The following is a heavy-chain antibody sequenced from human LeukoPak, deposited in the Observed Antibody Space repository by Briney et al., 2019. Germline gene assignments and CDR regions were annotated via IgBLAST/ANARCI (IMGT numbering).Heavy chain of an antibody. D-gene: IGHD3-9*01. J-gene: IGHJ5*02. CDR2: TNHSGST. CDR1: GGSFSGYY. CDR3: ARGADKGWFDP. V-gene: IGHV4-34*01. Sequence: SETLSLTCAVYGGSFSGYYWSWTRQPPGKGLEWIGETNHSGSTNYNPSLKSRVTISVDTSKNQFSLKLSSVTAADTAVYYCARGADKGWFDPWGQGTLVTVSS.